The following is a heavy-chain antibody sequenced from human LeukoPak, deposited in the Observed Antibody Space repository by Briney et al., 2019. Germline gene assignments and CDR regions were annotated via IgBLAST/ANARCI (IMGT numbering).Heavy chain of an antibody. CDR3: ARDGSGNYVYNWFDP. J-gene: IGHJ5*02. CDR1: GFTFSSYG. D-gene: IGHD3-10*01. Sequence: GGSLRLSCAASGFTFSSYGMHWVRQAPGKGLVWVSRINTDGSSTTYADSVKGRFTISGDNAENTLYPQMTSLRAEDTAVYYCARDGSGNYVYNWFDPWGQGTLVTVSS. CDR2: INTDGSST. V-gene: IGHV3-74*01.